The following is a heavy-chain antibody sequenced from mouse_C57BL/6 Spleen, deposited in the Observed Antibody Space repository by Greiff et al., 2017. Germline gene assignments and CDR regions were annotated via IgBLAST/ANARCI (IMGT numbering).Heavy chain of an antibody. Sequence: VKLQESGPGMMKPSQSLSLTCTVTGYSITSGYDWHWIRHFPGNQLGWMGYISNSGSTNYNPSLKCRMCITHDISKSHFVLRVNSVTTEDTASYYCASSSYDYGSWFAYWGQGTLVTVSA. CDR2: ISNSGST. J-gene: IGHJ3*01. D-gene: IGHD2-4*01. CDR3: ASSSYDYGSWFAY. V-gene: IGHV3-1*01. CDR1: GYSITSGYD.